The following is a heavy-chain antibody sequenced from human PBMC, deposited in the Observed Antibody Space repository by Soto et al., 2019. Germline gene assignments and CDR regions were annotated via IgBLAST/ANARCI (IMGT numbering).Heavy chain of an antibody. D-gene: IGHD2-15*01. J-gene: IGHJ4*02. CDR1: GFTFSNAW. CDR2: IKSKTNGGTT. CDR3: TKDRVPDGIYSFDY. Sequence: GGSLRLSCAASGFTFSNAWINRVRQAPGKGLEWVGRIKSKTNGGTTDYRDSVKGRFTIFKDKSMNTVYLQMNSLTVEDAAVYYCTKDRVPDGIYSFDYWGQGALVPVSS. V-gene: IGHV3-15*07.